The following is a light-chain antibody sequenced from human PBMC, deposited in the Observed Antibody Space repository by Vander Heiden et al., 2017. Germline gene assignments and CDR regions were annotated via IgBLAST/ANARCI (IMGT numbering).Light chain of an antibody. CDR2: GAS. Sequence: EIVLTQSPGTLSLSPGERATLSCRASQSVSSSYLAWYQQKPGQAPRLLIYGASSRATGIPTLTISRLEPEDFAVYYCQQYGSSPPFGQGTKLEIK. CDR3: QQYGSSPP. V-gene: IGKV3-20*01. J-gene: IGKJ2*01. CDR1: QSVSSSY.